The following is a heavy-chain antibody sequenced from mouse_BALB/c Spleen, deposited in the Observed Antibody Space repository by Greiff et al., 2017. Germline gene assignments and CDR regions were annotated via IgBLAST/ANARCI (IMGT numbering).Heavy chain of an antibody. CDR3: ARLAGTWFAY. CDR2: ISSGSSTI. V-gene: IGHV5-17*02. J-gene: IGHJ3*01. Sequence: EVKLVESGGGLVQPGGSRKLSCAASGFTFSSFGMHWVRQAPEKGLEWVAYISSGSSTIYYADTVKGRFTISRDNPKNTLFLQMTSLRSEDTAMYYCARLAGTWFAYWGQGTLVTVSA. CDR1: GFTFSSFG.